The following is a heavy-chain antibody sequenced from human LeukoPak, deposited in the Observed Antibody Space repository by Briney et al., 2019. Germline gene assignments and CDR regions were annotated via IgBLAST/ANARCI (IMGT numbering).Heavy chain of an antibody. CDR1: GFTFSSYW. CDR3: ATGAARPLGAFDY. D-gene: IGHD6-6*01. Sequence: GGSLRLSCAASGFTFSSYWMHWVRHAPGKGLVWVSRINSDGSSTYYADSVKGRFTISRDNSKNTLYLQMSSLRAEDTAVYYCATGAARPLGAFDYWGQGTLVTVSS. CDR2: INSDGSST. J-gene: IGHJ4*02. V-gene: IGHV3-74*01.